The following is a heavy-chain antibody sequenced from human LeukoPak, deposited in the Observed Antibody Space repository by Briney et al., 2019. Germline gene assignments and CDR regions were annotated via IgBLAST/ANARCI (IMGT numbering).Heavy chain of an antibody. D-gene: IGHD3-3*01. Sequence: GGSLRLSCAASGFSISTYWMHWVRQAPGKGLEWVSGISRDGGRTGYADSVQGRFTISRDNSRNSLHLQMNSLRVEDTAFYYCVKDSNYDFWSGYYKGFDNWGQGTLVTVSS. V-gene: IGHV3-20*04. CDR2: ISRDGGRT. CDR3: VKDSNYDFWSGYYKGFDN. J-gene: IGHJ4*02. CDR1: GFSISTYW.